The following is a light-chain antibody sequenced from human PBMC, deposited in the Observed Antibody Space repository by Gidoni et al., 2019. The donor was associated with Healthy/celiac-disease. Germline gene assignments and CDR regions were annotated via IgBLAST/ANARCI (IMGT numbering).Light chain of an antibody. V-gene: IGKV1-39*01. Sequence: TQSPSSLSASVGDRVTITCRASQSISSYLNWYQQKPGKAPKLLIYAASSLQSGVPSRFSGSGSGTDFTLTISSLQPEDFATYYCQQSYSTPLTFGGGTKVXIK. J-gene: IGKJ4*01. CDR3: QQSYSTPLT. CDR2: AAS. CDR1: QSISSY.